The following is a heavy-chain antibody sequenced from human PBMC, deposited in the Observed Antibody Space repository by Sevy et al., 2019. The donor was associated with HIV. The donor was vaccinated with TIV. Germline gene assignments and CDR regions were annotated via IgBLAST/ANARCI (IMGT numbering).Heavy chain of an antibody. CDR2: MKSKTDGGTT. Sequence: GGSLRLSCAASGFTFSIIYMNWVRQSPGKGLEWVGCMKSKTDGGTTEYAAPVKGRFTMSRDDSKNTLYLQMNSLKADDTAVYYCTRVRFPNCGPVAFDFWGQGTMVTVSS. D-gene: IGHD2-21*01. CDR3: TRVRFPNCGPVAFDF. V-gene: IGHV3-15*01. J-gene: IGHJ3*01. CDR1: GFTFSIIY.